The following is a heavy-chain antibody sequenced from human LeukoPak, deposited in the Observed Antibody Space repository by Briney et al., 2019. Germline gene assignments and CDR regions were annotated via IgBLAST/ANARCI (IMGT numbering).Heavy chain of an antibody. J-gene: IGHJ5*02. CDR1: GGSISSYY. D-gene: IGHD3-3*01. CDR3: ARTLGDFWSGYYRWFDP. V-gene: IGHV4-59*01. Sequence: SETLSLTCTVSGGSISSYYWSWIRQPPGKGLEWIGYIYYSGSTNYNPSLKSRVTISVDTSKNQFSLKLSSVTAADTAVYYCARTLGDFWSGYYRWFDPWGQGTLVTVSS. CDR2: IYYSGST.